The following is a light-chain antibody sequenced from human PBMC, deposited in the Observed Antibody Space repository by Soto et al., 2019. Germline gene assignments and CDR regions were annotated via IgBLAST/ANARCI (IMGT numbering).Light chain of an antibody. V-gene: IGKV3-11*01. CDR1: QSVRSY. CDR3: QQYDRSSIT. J-gene: IGKJ5*01. Sequence: EIVLTQSPATLSLSPGERATLSCRASQSVRSYLAWYQQKPGQAPRLLIYDTSNRATGIPARFSGSGSGTDFTLTISRLEPEDSAVYYCQQYDRSSITFGQGTRLEIK. CDR2: DTS.